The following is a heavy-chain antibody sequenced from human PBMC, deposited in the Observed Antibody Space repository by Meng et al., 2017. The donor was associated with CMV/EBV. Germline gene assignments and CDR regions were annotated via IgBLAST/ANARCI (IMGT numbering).Heavy chain of an antibody. CDR2: KSYDGSNK. V-gene: IGHV3-30-3*01. J-gene: IGHJ4*02. CDR3: ARDLGYGDYVGYFDY. Sequence: LSLTCAASGFTFSSYAMHWVRQAPGKGLEWVAVKSYDGSNKYYADSVKGRFTISRDNSKNTLYLQMNSLRAEDTAVYYCARDLGYGDYVGYFDYWGQGTLVTVSS. CDR1: GFTFSSYA. D-gene: IGHD4-17*01.